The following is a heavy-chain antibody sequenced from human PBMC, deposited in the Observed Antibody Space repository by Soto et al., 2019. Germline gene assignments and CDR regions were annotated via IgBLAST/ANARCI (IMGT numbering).Heavy chain of an antibody. D-gene: IGHD3-9*01. CDR3: SKDPRPDDYDFLTGREDY. CDR2: ISYDGSNK. V-gene: IGHV3-30*18. CDR1: GFTLCSYG. J-gene: IGHJ4*02. Sequence: PGSSLRGISAPSGFTLCSYGMHWVRQAPGKGLEWVAVISYDGSNKYYADSVKGRFTISRDNSKNTLYLQMNSLRAEDTAVYYCSKDPRPDDYDFLTGREDYWGQGTLVTVPS.